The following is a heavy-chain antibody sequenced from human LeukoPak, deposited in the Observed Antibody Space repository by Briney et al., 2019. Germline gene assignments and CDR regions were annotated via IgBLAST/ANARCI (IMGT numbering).Heavy chain of an antibody. CDR1: GGSISSYY. D-gene: IGHD2-2*01. V-gene: IGHV4-59*01. CDR2: IYYSGST. Sequence: PETLSLTCTVSGGSISSYYWSWIRQPPGKGLEWIGYIYYSGSTNYNPSLKSRVTISVDTSKNQFSLKLSSVTAADTAVYYCAREGGTTGYWGQGTLVTVSS. CDR3: AREGGTTGY. J-gene: IGHJ4*02.